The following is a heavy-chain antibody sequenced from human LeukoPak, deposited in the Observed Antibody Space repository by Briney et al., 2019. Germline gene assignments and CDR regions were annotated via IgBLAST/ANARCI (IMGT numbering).Heavy chain of an antibody. V-gene: IGHV3-33*05. D-gene: IGHD7-27*01. J-gene: IGHJ4*02. CDR3: ARDSITGDNSLDC. CDR2: ILNDGSQR. Sequence: PGRSLRLSCAASGFTYSTYGMHWVRQAPGKGLEWVAVILNDGSQRHYADSVKGRFTISGDNSKNTLYLQMSSLRAEDTAVYYCARDSITGDNSLDCWGRGTLVTVSS. CDR1: GFTYSTYG.